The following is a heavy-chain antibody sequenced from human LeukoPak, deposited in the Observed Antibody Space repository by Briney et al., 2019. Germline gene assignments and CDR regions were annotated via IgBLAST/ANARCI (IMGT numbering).Heavy chain of an antibody. CDR1: GFTFSSYG. J-gene: IGHJ4*02. D-gene: IGHD1-26*01. CDR3: AKDRRAVGALDY. Sequence: PGRSLRPSCAASGFTFSSYGMHWVRQAPGKGLEWVAVIWYDGSNKYYADSVKGRFTISRDNSKNTLYLQMNSLRAEDTAVYYCAKDRRAVGALDYWGQGTLVTVSS. V-gene: IGHV3-33*06. CDR2: IWYDGSNK.